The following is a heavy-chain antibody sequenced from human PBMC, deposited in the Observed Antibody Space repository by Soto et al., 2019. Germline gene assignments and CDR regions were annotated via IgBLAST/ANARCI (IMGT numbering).Heavy chain of an antibody. CDR1: GYTFTSYG. V-gene: IGHV1-18*01. Sequence: ASVKVSCKASGYTFTSYGISWVRRAPGQGLEWMGWISAYNGNTNYAQKLQGRVTMTTDTSTSTAYMELRSLRSDDTAVYYCAREMGPDFWSGYYALGAFDIWGQGTMVT. CDR2: ISAYNGNT. CDR3: AREMGPDFWSGYYALGAFDI. J-gene: IGHJ3*02. D-gene: IGHD3-3*01.